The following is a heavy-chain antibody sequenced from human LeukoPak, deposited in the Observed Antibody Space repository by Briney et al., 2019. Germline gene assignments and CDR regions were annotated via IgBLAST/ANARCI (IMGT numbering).Heavy chain of an antibody. CDR1: GFTFSSYA. Sequence: GGSLRLSCAASGFTFSSYAMSWVRQAPGKGLEWVSAISGSGGSTYYADSVKGRFTISRDNSKNTLYLQMNSLRAGDTAVYYCAKDFDDFWSGYYTGPFDYWGQGTLVTASS. J-gene: IGHJ4*02. CDR2: ISGSGGST. D-gene: IGHD3-3*01. V-gene: IGHV3-23*01. CDR3: AKDFDDFWSGYYTGPFDY.